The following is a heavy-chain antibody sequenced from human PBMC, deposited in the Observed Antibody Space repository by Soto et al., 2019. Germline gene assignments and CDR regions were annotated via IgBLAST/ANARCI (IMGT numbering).Heavy chain of an antibody. CDR1: GGSISSGSYY. Sequence: QVQLQESGPGLVKPSQTLSLTCTVSGGSISSGSYYWSWIRQHPGKGLEWTGYIYYSGSTYYNPSLKSRVTMSVDTSKNQFSLKLSSVTAADTAVYYCASNFSGYCSGGSCLGNPWAQGTLVSVSS. D-gene: IGHD2-15*01. CDR3: ASNFSGYCSGGSCLGNP. V-gene: IGHV4-31*03. J-gene: IGHJ5*02. CDR2: IYYSGST.